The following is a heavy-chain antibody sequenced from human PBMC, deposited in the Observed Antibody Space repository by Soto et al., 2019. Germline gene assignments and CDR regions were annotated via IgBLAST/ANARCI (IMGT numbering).Heavy chain of an antibody. V-gene: IGHV1-69*12. D-gene: IGHD3-3*01. Sequence: QVQLVQSGAEVKKPGSSVKVSCKASGGTFSSYAISWVRQAPGQGLEWMGGIIPIFGTANYAQKFQGRVTXXADASTSTAYMELSSLRSEDPAVYYCARVRVRFLEWLGSEGWGQGTLVTVSS. CDR1: GGTFSSYA. CDR3: ARVRVRFLEWLGSEG. CDR2: IIPIFGTA. J-gene: IGHJ4*02.